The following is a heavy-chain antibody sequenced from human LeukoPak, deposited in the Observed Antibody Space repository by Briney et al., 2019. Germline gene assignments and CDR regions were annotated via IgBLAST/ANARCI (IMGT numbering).Heavy chain of an antibody. CDR1: LGSHW. V-gene: IGHV3-7*01. CDR3: TRDQT. CDR2: IKEDGSQK. Sequence: GGSLRLSCVGALGSHWMGWVRQAPGKGLEWVANIKEDGSQKYYMDSVKGRFTISRDNTKSSLFLQMNNLRVEDTAVYYCTRDQTWGQGTLVTVSS. J-gene: IGHJ4*02.